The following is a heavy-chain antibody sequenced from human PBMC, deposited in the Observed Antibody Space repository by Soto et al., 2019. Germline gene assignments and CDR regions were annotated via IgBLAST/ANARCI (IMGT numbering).Heavy chain of an antibody. V-gene: IGHV3-9*01. CDR2: ISWSSGSI. J-gene: IGHJ2*01. Sequence: EVQLVESGGGLVQSGRSLRLSCAASGFTFDDYAMHWVRQAPGKGLEWVSGISWSSGSINYADSVKGRFTISRDNARDSLYLQRNSLRAEDTALYYCAKVGHGYSYANSNWYFDLWGRGTLVPVSS. CDR3: AKVGHGYSYANSNWYFDL. D-gene: IGHD5-18*01. CDR1: GFTFDDYA.